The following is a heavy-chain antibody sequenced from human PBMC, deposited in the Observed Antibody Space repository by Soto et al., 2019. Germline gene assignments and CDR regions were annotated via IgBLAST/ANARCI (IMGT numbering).Heavy chain of an antibody. CDR3: AKEYEYSSGWERIDY. D-gene: IGHD6-19*01. J-gene: IGHJ4*02. CDR2: ISGSGIST. V-gene: IGHV3-23*01. Sequence: GGSLRLSCAASGFTFSSYAMSWVRRAPGKGLEWVSAISGSGISTYYADSVKGRFTISRDNSKNTLYLQMNSLRAEDTAVYYCAKEYEYSSGWERIDYWGQGTLVTVSS. CDR1: GFTFSSYA.